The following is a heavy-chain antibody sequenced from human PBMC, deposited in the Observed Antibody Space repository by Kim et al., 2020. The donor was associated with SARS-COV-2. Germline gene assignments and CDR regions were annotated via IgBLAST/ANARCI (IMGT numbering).Heavy chain of an antibody. J-gene: IGHJ6*02. V-gene: IGHV4-34*01. D-gene: IGHD2-2*02. Sequence: SETLSLTCAVYGGSFSDYFWSWVRQPPGKGLEWLGDINHIGSTFQNPSLKSRVTMSVDRSKNQFSLNWSSVTAADTAVYYCARVRYHSTSCYILQRCLSYYYGRDAGIQGTTVTVSS. CDR2: INHIGST. CDR1: GGSFSDYF. CDR3: ARVRYHSTSCYILQRCLSYYYGRDA.